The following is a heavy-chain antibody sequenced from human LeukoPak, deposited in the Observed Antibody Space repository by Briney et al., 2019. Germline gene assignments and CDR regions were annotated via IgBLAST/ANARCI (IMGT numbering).Heavy chain of an antibody. CDR3: ARAERYYYDSRVYFDY. CDR1: GGSISSGDYY. Sequence: SETLSLTCTVSGGSISSGDYYWSWIRQPPGKGLEWIGYIYYSGSTYYNPSLKSRVTISVDTSKNQFSLKLSSVTAADTAVYYCARAERYYYDSRVYFDYWGQGTLVTVSS. CDR2: IYYSGST. V-gene: IGHV4-30-4*01. D-gene: IGHD3-22*01. J-gene: IGHJ4*02.